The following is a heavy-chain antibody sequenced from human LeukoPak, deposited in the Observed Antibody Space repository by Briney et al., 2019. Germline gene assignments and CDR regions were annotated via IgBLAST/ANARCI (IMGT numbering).Heavy chain of an antibody. D-gene: IGHD2-2*02. CDR1: GFTFSSYS. CDR2: ISSSSSYI. V-gene: IGHV3-21*01. Sequence: GGSLRLSCAASGFTFSSYSMNWVRQAPGKGLEWVPSISSSSSYIYYADSVKGRFTISRDNAKNSLYLQMNSLRAEDTAVYYCARDRMGYCSSTSCYTDDAFDIWGQGTMVTVSS. CDR3: ARDRMGYCSSTSCYTDDAFDI. J-gene: IGHJ3*02.